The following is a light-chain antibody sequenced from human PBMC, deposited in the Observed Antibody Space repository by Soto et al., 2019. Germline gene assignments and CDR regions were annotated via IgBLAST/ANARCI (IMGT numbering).Light chain of an antibody. J-gene: IGLJ3*02. CDR3: SSHAGINNVV. CDR1: SSDVGGYNY. CDR2: EVT. V-gene: IGLV2-8*01. Sequence: QSVLTQPPSASGSPGQSVTISWTGTSSDVGGYNYVSWYQQHPGKAPKLMIYEVTKRPSGVPDRFSGSKSGNTASLTVSGLQAEDEADYYCSSHAGINNVVFGGGTKLTDL.